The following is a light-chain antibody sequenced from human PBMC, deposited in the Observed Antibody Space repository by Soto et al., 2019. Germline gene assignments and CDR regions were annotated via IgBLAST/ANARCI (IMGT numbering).Light chain of an antibody. CDR3: QTWDTCFVI. CDR1: SGHTFYA. V-gene: IGLV4-69*01. Sequence: QLVLNQSPSDSASLGASVKLTCTLSSGHTFYAIAWHQQQPEKGPRYLMKVNSDGSHNKGDGIPDRFSCSSSGAERYLTISSLQSEDEADYYCQTWDTCFVIFGGGTKLTVL. J-gene: IGLJ2*01. CDR2: VNSDGSH.